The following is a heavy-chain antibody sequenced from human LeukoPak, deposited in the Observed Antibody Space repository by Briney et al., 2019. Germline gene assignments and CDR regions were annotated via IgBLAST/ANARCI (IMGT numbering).Heavy chain of an antibody. CDR2: IYPGDSDI. V-gene: IGHV5-51*01. CDR3: ARQRNRDNWNIGYYYYYYMDV. D-gene: IGHD1/OR15-1a*01. J-gene: IGHJ6*03. CDR1: GYSFTSYW. Sequence: GESLKISCQTSGYSFTSYWIAWVRQMPGKGLEWMGMIYPGDSDIAYSPSLEGQVTISADKSINTAYLQWSSLKASDTAIYYCARQRNRDNWNIGYYYYYYMDVWGKGTTITVSS.